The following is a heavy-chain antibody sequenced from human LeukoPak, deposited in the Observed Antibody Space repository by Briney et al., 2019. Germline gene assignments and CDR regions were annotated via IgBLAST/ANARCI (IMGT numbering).Heavy chain of an antibody. Sequence: GGSLSLSCAASGFIFSNFAMSWVRQAPGKGLEWVAGISGNGGSSSYADSVKGRFNISRDNSKKTLDLQMNSLRAEDTAVYYCAKLLTGRPSGYMDVWGKGTTVSVSS. V-gene: IGHV3-23*01. CDR2: ISGNGGSS. CDR3: AKLLTGRPSGYMDV. D-gene: IGHD6-6*01. CDR1: GFIFSNFA. J-gene: IGHJ6*03.